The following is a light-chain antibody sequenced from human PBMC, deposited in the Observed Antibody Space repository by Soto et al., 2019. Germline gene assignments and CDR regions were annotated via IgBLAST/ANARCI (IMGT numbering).Light chain of an antibody. Sequence: EIVLTQPPGTLSLSPGERATLSCRASQSVSSSYLAWYQQKPGQAPRLLIYGASSRATGIPDRFSGSVSGTDLTLNISRLEPEDGAVYYGQQYGSSPITFGQGTRLEIK. J-gene: IGKJ5*01. V-gene: IGKV3-20*01. CDR3: QQYGSSPIT. CDR2: GAS. CDR1: QSVSSSY.